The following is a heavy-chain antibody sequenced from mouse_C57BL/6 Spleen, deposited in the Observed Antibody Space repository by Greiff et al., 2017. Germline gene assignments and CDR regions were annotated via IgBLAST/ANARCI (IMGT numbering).Heavy chain of an antibody. CDR1: GYAFSSYW. D-gene: IGHD1-1*01. Sequence: QVQLKESGAELVKPGASVKISCKASGYAFSSYWMNWVKQRPGKGRAGIGQIYPGDGDTNYNGKFKGKATLTADKSSSTAYMQLSSLTSEDSAVYFCARTDYGSSSAWFAYWGQGTLVTVSA. V-gene: IGHV1-80*01. CDR2: IYPGDGDT. J-gene: IGHJ3*01. CDR3: ARTDYGSSSAWFAY.